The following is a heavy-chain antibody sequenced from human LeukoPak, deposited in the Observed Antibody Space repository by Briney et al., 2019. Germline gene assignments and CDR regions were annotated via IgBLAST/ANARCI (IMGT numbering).Heavy chain of an antibody. Sequence: GGSLRLSCVASGFTFSSYAMNWVRQAPGEGLEWISAISGSGGSTYYADSVKGRFTISRDNSKNTLYLQMSSLRAEDTAVYYCAKWGGATCYTGCCYYYMDVWGKGTTVTVSS. CDR2: ISGSGGST. V-gene: IGHV3-23*01. D-gene: IGHD2-2*02. J-gene: IGHJ6*03. CDR3: AKWGGATCYTGCCYYYMDV. CDR1: GFTFSSYA.